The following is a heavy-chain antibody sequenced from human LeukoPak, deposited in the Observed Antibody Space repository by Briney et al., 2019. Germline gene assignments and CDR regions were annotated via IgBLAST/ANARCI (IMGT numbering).Heavy chain of an antibody. CDR3: ARGTLKAVAGR. CDR1: GGSISSYF. J-gene: IGHJ4*02. D-gene: IGHD6-19*01. CDR2: IYDSGST. Sequence: PSETLSLTCTVSGGSISSYFWSWIRQPPGKGLEWICFIYDSGSTNYHPSLKSRVTISLETTKTPFSLQLSPVTAADPAVYYCARGTLKAVAGRWGQGTLVTVSS. V-gene: IGHV4-59*01.